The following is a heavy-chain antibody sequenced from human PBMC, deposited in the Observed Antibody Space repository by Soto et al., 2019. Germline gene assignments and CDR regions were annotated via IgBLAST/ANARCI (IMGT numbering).Heavy chain of an antibody. Sequence: GGSLRLSCAASGFTFSSYAMSGVRQAPGKGLEWVSAISGSGGSTYYADSVKGRFTISRDNSKNTLYLQMNSLRAEDTAVYYCAKMGAYNWNTYYFDYWGQGTLVTVSS. D-gene: IGHD1-20*01. CDR2: ISGSGGST. CDR1: GFTFSSYA. V-gene: IGHV3-23*01. J-gene: IGHJ4*02. CDR3: AKMGAYNWNTYYFDY.